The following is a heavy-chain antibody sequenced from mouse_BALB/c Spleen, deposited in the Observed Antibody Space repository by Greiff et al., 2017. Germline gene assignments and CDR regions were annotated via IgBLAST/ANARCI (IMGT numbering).Heavy chain of an antibody. CDR2: INPSSGYT. CDR3: AREGNGRWYFDV. D-gene: IGHD1-1*01. Sequence: QVQLQQSAAELARPGASVKMSCKASGYTFTSYTMHWVKQRPGQGLEWIGYINPSSGYTEYNQKFKDKTTLTADKSSSTAYMQLSSLTSEDSAVYYCAREGNGRWYFDVWGAGTTVTVSS. J-gene: IGHJ1*01. CDR1: GYTFTSYT. V-gene: IGHV1-4*02.